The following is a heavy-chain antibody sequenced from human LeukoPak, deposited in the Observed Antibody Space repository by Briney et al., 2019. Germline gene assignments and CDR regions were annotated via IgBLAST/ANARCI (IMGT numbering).Heavy chain of an antibody. Sequence: NPSETLSLTCTVSGGSISSSGYYWGWIRQPPGKGLEWIASIYYSGSTYYNPSLKSRVTISVDTSKNQLSLKLSSLTAADTAAYYCARHEYSGSYYGLSWFDPWGQGTLVTVSS. CDR3: ARHEYSGSYYGLSWFDP. V-gene: IGHV4-39*01. D-gene: IGHD1-26*01. CDR2: IYYSGST. J-gene: IGHJ5*02. CDR1: GGSISSSGYY.